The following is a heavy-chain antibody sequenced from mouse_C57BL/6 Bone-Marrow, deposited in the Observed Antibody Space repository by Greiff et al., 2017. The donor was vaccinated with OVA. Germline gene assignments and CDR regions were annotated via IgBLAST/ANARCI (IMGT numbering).Heavy chain of an antibody. D-gene: IGHD1-1*01. J-gene: IGHJ3*01. Sequence: QVQLQQSGAELARPGASVKLSCKASGYTFTSYGISWVKQRTGQGLEWIGEIYPGSGNTYYNEKFKGKATLTADKSSSTAYMELRSLTSEDSAVYFCARDYYGSSSWFAYWGQGTLVTVSA. CDR1: GYTFTSYG. V-gene: IGHV1-81*01. CDR2: IYPGSGNT. CDR3: ARDYYGSSSWFAY.